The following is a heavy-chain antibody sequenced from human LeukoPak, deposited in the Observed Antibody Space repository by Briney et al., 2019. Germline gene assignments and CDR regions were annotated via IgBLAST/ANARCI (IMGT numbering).Heavy chain of an antibody. J-gene: IGHJ4*02. Sequence: PSETLSLTCTVSGDSISSSNWWSWVRQPPGKGLEWIGEIYHSGSTNYNPSLKSRVTISVDKSKNQFSLKLSSVTAADTAVYYCAREAGYSSSWYLDYWGQGTLVTVSS. CDR3: AREAGYSSSWYLDY. V-gene: IGHV4-4*02. D-gene: IGHD6-13*01. CDR2: IYHSGST. CDR1: GDSISSSNW.